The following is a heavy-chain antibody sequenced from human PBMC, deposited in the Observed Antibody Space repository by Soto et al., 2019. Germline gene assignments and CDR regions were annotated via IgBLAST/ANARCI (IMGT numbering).Heavy chain of an antibody. D-gene: IGHD3-9*01. CDR3: ARESHDTLTGPPWVWYFDL. Sequence: QVQLQQWGAGPLRPLETLSLTCGVSGGSFSGYYWAWIRQSPGKGLEWIGEINDRGSINYNPSLRSRVSISVDTSKNHYSLNLRSVTAADTAVYYFARESHDTLTGPPWVWYFDLWGRGTLVTVSS. V-gene: IGHV4-34*01. J-gene: IGHJ2*01. CDR1: GGSFSGYY. CDR2: INDRGSI.